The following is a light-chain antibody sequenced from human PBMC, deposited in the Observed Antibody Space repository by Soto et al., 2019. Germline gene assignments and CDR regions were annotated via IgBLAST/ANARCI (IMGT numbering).Light chain of an antibody. Sequence: QSVLTQPPSASGTPGQRVTISCSGSSFNIGSNTVNWYQQLSGTAPKLLIYSNNQRPSGVPDRFSGSKSGTSASLAISGLQSEDDAVYYCAAWDDSLNGYVFGTGTKLTVL. CDR2: SNN. J-gene: IGLJ1*01. CDR3: AAWDDSLNGYV. CDR1: SFNIGSNT. V-gene: IGLV1-44*01.